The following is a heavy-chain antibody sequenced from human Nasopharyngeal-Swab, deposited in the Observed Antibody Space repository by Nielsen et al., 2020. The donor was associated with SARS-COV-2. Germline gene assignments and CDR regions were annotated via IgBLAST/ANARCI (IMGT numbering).Heavy chain of an antibody. CDR2: IYYGGST. CDR3: ATLSSSWYEYYFDY. Sequence: SETLSLTCTVSGGSISSSTYYWAWIRQPPGKGLEWIGSIYYGGSTYYNSSLKSRVTISVDTSKNQFSLKLSSVTAADTAVYYCATLSSSWYEYYFDYWGQGTLVTVSS. D-gene: IGHD6-13*01. J-gene: IGHJ4*02. CDR1: GGSISSSTYY. V-gene: IGHV4-39*01.